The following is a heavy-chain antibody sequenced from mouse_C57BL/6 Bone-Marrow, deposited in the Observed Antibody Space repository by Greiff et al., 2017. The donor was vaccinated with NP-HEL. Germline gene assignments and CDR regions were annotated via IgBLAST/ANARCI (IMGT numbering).Heavy chain of an antibody. D-gene: IGHD1-1*01. CDR3: ARYRRYYGSSYWYFDV. V-gene: IGHV1-77*01. Sequence: QVHVKQSGAELVKPGASVKISCKASGYTFTDYYINWVKQRPGQGLEWIGKIGPGSGSTYYNEKFKGKATLTADKSSSTAYMQLSSLTSEDSAVYFCARYRRYYGSSYWYFDVWGTGTTVTVSS. J-gene: IGHJ1*03. CDR1: GYTFTDYY. CDR2: IGPGSGST.